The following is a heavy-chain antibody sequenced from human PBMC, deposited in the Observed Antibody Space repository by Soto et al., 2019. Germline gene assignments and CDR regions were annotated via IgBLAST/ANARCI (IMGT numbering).Heavy chain of an antibody. Sequence: GGSLRLSCAASGFTFSSYAMSWFRQAPGKGLEWVSAISGSGGNTYYADSVKGRFTISRDNSKNTLYLQMNSLRAEDTAVYYCAKDRAGITIFGVVTRDYYYYYGMDVWGQGTTVTVSS. J-gene: IGHJ6*02. D-gene: IGHD3-3*01. CDR3: AKDRAGITIFGVVTRDYYYYYGMDV. CDR1: GFTFSSYA. V-gene: IGHV3-23*01. CDR2: ISGSGGNT.